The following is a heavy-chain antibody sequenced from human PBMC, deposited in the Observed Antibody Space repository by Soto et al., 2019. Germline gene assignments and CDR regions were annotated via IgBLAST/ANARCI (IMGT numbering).Heavy chain of an antibody. CDR3: ARGPRDYDLHY. CDR2: ISGSGGDT. CDR1: GFTFRSCA. V-gene: IGHV3-23*01. Sequence: EVQLLESGGGLLQPGGSLRLSCAASGFTFRSCAMSWVRQAPGKGLQWVSAISGSGGDTYYADSVKGRFTISRDNSKNMLYLQVDTLRGEHTAVYYCARGPRDYDLHYWGQGTLVTLSS. J-gene: IGHJ4*02. D-gene: IGHD3-16*01.